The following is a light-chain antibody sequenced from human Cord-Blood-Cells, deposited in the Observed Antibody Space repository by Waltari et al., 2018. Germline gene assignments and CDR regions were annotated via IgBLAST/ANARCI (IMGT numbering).Light chain of an antibody. J-gene: IGLJ1*01. CDR3: SSYTSSSTYV. Sequence: QSALTQPASVSGSPGQSITLSCTGTSSDVGGYNYVSWYQQQPGKAPKLMIYEVSNRPSGVSNRFSGSKSGNTASLTISGLQAEDEADYYCSSYTSSSTYVFGTGTKVTVL. CDR1: SSDVGGYNY. CDR2: EVS. V-gene: IGLV2-14*01.